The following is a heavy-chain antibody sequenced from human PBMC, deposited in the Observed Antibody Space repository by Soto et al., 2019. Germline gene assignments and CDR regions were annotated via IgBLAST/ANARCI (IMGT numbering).Heavy chain of an antibody. J-gene: IGHJ4*02. CDR1: GFTFSSYS. Sequence: GGPLSLSCAASGFTFSSYSMNWVRQAPGKGLEWVSYTSSSSSTIYYADSVKGRFPISRDNAKNSLYLQMNSLRAEDTAVYYCARDLLWFGPRDSDYWGQGTLVTVSS. D-gene: IGHD3-10*01. CDR2: TSSSSSTI. CDR3: ARDLLWFGPRDSDY. V-gene: IGHV3-48*01.